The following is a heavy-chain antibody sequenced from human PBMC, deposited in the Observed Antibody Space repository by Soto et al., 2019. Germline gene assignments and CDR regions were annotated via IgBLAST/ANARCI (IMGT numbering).Heavy chain of an antibody. CDR3: AKDRAFDYGDNSIPIQKPDY. J-gene: IGHJ4*02. Sequence: EVQLLESGGGLVQPGGSLRLSCAASGFTFSSYAMSWVRQAPGKGLEWVSCISDSGGSTYYTDSVKGRFTISRDNPKNTPNLQMNSIRAEDTAVYYCAKDRAFDYGDNSIPIQKPDYWGQGTLVTVSS. V-gene: IGHV3-23*01. CDR2: ISDSGGST. CDR1: GFTFSSYA. D-gene: IGHD4-17*01.